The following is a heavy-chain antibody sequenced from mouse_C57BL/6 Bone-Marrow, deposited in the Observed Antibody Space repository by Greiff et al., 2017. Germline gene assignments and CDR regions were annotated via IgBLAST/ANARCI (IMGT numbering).Heavy chain of an antibody. Sequence: QVQLQQSGAELVRPGTSVKVSCKASGYAFTNYLIEWVKQRPGQGLEWIGVINPGSGGTNYNEKFKGKATLTADKASSTAYMQLSSLTSEDSAVYFWARRGTYYSNYGFYYAMDYWGQGTSVTVSS. CDR2: INPGSGGT. CDR1: GYAFTNYL. J-gene: IGHJ4*01. V-gene: IGHV1-54*01. CDR3: ARRGTYYSNYGFYYAMDY. D-gene: IGHD2-5*01.